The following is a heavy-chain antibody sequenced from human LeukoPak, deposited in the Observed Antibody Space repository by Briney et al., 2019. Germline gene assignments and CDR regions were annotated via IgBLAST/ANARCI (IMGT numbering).Heavy chain of an antibody. CDR2: FDPEDGET. J-gene: IGHJ4*02. V-gene: IGHV1-24*01. CDR1: GYTLTELS. Sequence: GASVKVSCKVSGYTLTELSMHWVRQAPGKGLEWMGGFDPEDGETIYAQKFQGRVTMTEDTSTDTAYMELSSLRSEDTAVYYCATVAGDYVSLVYFDCWGQGTLVTVSS. D-gene: IGHD4-17*01. CDR3: ATVAGDYVSLVYFDC.